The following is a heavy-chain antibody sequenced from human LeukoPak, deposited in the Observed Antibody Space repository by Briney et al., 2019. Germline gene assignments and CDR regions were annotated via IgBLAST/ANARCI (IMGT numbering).Heavy chain of an antibody. J-gene: IGHJ6*03. CDR2: IIPIFGTA. Sequence: SVKVSCKASGGTFSSYAISWVRQAPGQGLEWMGGIIPIFGTANYAQKFQGRVTITADESTSTAYMELSSLRSEDTAVYYCAKTGGQWLVRGITIENYYYYMDVWGKGTTVTISS. V-gene: IGHV1-69*13. D-gene: IGHD6-19*01. CDR1: GGTFSSYA. CDR3: AKTGGQWLVRGITIENYYYYMDV.